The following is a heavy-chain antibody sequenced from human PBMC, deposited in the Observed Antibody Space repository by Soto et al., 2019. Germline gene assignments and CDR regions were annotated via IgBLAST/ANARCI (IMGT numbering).Heavy chain of an antibody. CDR3: AKDGQYSGYETPFQAFDI. D-gene: IGHD5-12*01. Sequence: EVQLVESGGGLVQPGRSLRLSCAASGFTFDDYAMHWVRQAPGKGLEWVSGISWNSGSIGYADSVKGRFTISRDNAKNSLYLQMNSLRAEDTALYYCAKDGQYSGYETPFQAFDIWGQGTMVTASS. V-gene: IGHV3-9*01. CDR2: ISWNSGSI. J-gene: IGHJ3*02. CDR1: GFTFDDYA.